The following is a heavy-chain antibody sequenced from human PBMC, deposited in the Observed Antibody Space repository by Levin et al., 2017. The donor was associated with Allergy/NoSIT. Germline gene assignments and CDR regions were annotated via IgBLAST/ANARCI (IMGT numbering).Heavy chain of an antibody. J-gene: IGHJ6*02. CDR2: INPSGGST. CDR1: GYTFTSYY. D-gene: IGHD3-10*01. CDR3: AREKDYYGSGSYLHYYGMDV. V-gene: IGHV1-46*01. Sequence: ASVKVSCKASGYTFTSYYMHWVRQAPGQGLEWMGIINPSGGSTSYAQKFQGRVTMTRDTSTGIVYMELGSLRSEDTAVYYCAREKDYYGSGSYLHYYGMDVWGQGTTVTVSS.